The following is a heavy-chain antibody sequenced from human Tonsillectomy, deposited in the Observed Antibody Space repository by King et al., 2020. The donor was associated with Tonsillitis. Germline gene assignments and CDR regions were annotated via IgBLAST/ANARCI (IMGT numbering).Heavy chain of an antibody. V-gene: IGHV3-7*03. Sequence: VQLVESGGGLVQPGGSLRLSCAASGFTFSSYWMRWVRQAPGKGLEWVADIKLVGSMTYYVDSVKGRFAISRDNGKNSLYLQMNSLRVEDTAVYYCAKEGSQNKKTFGDYWGQGTLVTVSS. CDR2: IKLVGSMT. J-gene: IGHJ4*02. CDR3: AKEGSQNKKTFGDY. D-gene: IGHD3-10*01. CDR1: GFTFSSYW.